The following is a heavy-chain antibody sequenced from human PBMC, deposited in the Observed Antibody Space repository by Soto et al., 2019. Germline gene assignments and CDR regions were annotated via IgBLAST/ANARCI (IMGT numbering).Heavy chain of an antibody. D-gene: IGHD5-12*01. CDR3: VRDRGYSGYDN. V-gene: IGHV3-74*01. J-gene: IGHJ4*02. Sequence: GGSLRLSCAASGFNFNDYWMHWVRQVPGKGLVWVSRINTDGSTTTYADSVKGRFTMSRDNAKKTLYLQLNSLRVEDTAMYYCVRDRGYSGYDNWGQGTLVTVSS. CDR1: GFNFNDYW. CDR2: INTDGSTT.